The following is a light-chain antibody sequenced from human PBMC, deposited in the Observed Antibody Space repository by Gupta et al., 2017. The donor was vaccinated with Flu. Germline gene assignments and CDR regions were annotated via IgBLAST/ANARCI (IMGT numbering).Light chain of an antibody. Sequence: ERATLSCSASQSVSTYLVWYQQKSGQAPRLLIYDASNRATGIPARFSGSGSGTDFTLTISSLEPEDFAVYYCQQRSNWPPITFGQGTRLEIK. J-gene: IGKJ5*01. CDR2: DAS. CDR1: QSVSTY. V-gene: IGKV3-11*01. CDR3: QQRSNWPPIT.